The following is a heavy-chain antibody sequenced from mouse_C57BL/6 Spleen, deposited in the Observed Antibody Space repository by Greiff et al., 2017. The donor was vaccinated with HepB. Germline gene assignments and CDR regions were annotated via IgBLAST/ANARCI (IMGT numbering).Heavy chain of an antibody. V-gene: IGHV3-6*01. CDR2: ISYDGSN. CDR1: GYSITSGYY. CDR3: ANGWYFDV. Sequence: EVKLQESGPGLVKPSQSLSLTCSVTGYSITSGYYWNWIRQFPGNKLEWMGYISYDGSNNYNPSLKNRISITRDTSKNQFFLKLNSVTTEDTATYYCANGWYFDVWGTGTTVTVSS. J-gene: IGHJ1*03.